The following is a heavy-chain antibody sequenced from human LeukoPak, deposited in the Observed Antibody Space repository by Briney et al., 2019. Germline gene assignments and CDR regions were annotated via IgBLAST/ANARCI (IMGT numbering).Heavy chain of an antibody. CDR2: IYYSGST. CDR3: ARRYYYDSSGCYYQ. J-gene: IGHJ4*02. D-gene: IGHD3-22*01. CDR1: GGSISSSSYY. V-gene: IGHV4-39*01. Sequence: SETLSLTCTVSGGSISSSSYYWGWIRQPPGKGLEWIGSIYYSGSTYYNPSLKSRVTISVDTPKNQFSLKLSSVTAADTAVYYCARRYYYDSSGCYYQWGQGTLVTVSS.